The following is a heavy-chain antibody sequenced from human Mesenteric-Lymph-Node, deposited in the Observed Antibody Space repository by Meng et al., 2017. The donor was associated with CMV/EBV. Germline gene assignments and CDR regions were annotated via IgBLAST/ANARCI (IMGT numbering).Heavy chain of an antibody. CDR3: ASALDPTYFAY. CDR1: GYTFTNYG. CDR2: INPYNGNT. V-gene: IGHV1-18*01. J-gene: IGHJ4*02. D-gene: IGHD3-9*01. Sequence: ASVKVSCKAPGYTFTNYGVSWVRQAPGQGLEWMGWINPYNGNTNYAQNLQGRVTMTTDTSTSTAYVELRSLSSDDTAMYFCASALDPTYFAYWGLGTLVTVSS.